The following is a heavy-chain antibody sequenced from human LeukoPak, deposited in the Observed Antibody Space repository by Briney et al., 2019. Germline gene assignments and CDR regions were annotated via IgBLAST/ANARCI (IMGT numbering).Heavy chain of an antibody. D-gene: IGHD3-10*01. Sequence: SETLSLTCTVSGGSVSSSSYSWGWIRQPPGKGLEWIGSIYYSGSTFYNPSLKSRVTISVDMSKNQFSLKLSSVTAADTAVYYCARTITMIRGVIIRSAFDIWGQGTMVTVSS. CDR1: GGSVSSSSYS. J-gene: IGHJ3*02. CDR2: IYYSGST. CDR3: ARTITMIRGVIIRSAFDI. V-gene: IGHV4-39*01.